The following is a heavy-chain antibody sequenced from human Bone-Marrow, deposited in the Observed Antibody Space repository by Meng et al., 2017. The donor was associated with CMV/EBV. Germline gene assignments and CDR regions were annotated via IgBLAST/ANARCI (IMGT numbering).Heavy chain of an antibody. CDR2: ISDSGDSP. Sequence: GRSLRLSCTPSGFTFNSYAMTWVRQAPGKGLEWVSLISDSGDSPYYADSVKGRFIISRDNSKNMVYLQMKSLRADDTAIYYCAKTLKGYGGEDSWGQGTLVTVSS. J-gene: IGHJ4*02. CDR3: AKTLKGYGGEDS. V-gene: IGHV3-23*01. CDR1: GFTFNSYA. D-gene: IGHD5-18*01.